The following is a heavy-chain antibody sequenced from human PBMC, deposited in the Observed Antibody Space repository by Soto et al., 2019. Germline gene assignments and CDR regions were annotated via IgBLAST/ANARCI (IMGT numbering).Heavy chain of an antibody. J-gene: IGHJ1*01. V-gene: IGHV3-15*01. CDR1: GSAFSGAW. D-gene: IGHD6-6*01. CDR2: IKSKTSGGTT. CDR3: TTYAPGRPEDFRY. Sequence: LMESGGGLAKPGGSLGLSCVGSGSAFSGAWVSWVRQAPGKGLEWVGRIKSKTSGGTTDYAAAVKGRFTISRDDSKNTVFLQMNSLRTEDTAVYYCTTYAPGRPEDFRYWGQGTLVSVSS.